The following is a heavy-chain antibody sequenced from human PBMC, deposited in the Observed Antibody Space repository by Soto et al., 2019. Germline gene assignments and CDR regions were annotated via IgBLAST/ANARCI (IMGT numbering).Heavy chain of an antibody. CDR1: GFTFGSYA. V-gene: IGHV3-23*01. D-gene: IGHD3-16*01. CDR2: ISGSGRTT. J-gene: IGHJ6*03. CDR3: AKFRGPSYSYYSMDV. Sequence: EVQLLESGGGLVQPGGSLRLSCAASGFTFGSYAMNWLRQAPGRGLECVSFISGSGRTTYYADSVMGRFTVSSDNSKNTLYLQMNSLRAEDTALYYCAKFRGPSYSYYSMDVWGKGTTVTVSS.